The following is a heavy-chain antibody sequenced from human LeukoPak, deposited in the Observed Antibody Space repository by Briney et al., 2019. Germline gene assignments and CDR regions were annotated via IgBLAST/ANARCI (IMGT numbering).Heavy chain of an antibody. CDR2: IYSGGST. CDR1: GFTVSSNY. CDR3: ARVSSSSWYGVDY. V-gene: IGHV3-53*01. Sequence: GGSLRLSCAASGFTVSSNYMSWVRQAPGKGLVWVSVIYSGGSTYYADSVKGRLTISRDNSKNPLYVQMTSLSAEDTAVYYCARVSSSSWYGVDYWGQGTLVTVSS. D-gene: IGHD6-13*01. J-gene: IGHJ4*02.